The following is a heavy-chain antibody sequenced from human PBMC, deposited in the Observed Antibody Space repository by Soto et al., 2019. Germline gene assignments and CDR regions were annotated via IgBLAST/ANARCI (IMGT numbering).Heavy chain of an antibody. CDR1: GYTFTTYG. D-gene: IGHD3-16*01. CDR2: ISGYDGHT. V-gene: IGHV1-18*01. J-gene: IGHJ6*02. Sequence: QVQLVQSGAEVRKPGASVKVSCKASGYTFTTYGISWVRQAPGQGLEWMGWISGYDGHTKYAQKFQGRIIMTTDTSTSIVYMDLRSLRSDDTAVYYCAREGEMPYYYYGLDVWGQGTTVTVSS. CDR3: AREGEMPYYYYGLDV.